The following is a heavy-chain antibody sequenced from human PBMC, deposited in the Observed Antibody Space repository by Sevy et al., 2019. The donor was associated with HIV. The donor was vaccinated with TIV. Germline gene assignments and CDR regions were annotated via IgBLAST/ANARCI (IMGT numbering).Heavy chain of an antibody. CDR3: AKIYDY. CDR2: IFHTGKT. D-gene: IGHD3-3*01. CDR1: GGSISKIGNY. Sequence: SETRSLTCSVSGGSISKIGNYWGWVRQPPGERLEWIGDIFHTGKTNYNPSLKSRVTISLDTSKNQFSLKLSSVTAADTAVYYCAKIYDYWGPGALVTVS. J-gene: IGHJ4*02. V-gene: IGHV4-39*01.